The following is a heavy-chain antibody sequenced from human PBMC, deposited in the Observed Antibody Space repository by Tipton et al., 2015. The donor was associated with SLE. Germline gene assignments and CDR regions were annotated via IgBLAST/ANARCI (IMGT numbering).Heavy chain of an antibody. D-gene: IGHD3-3*01. CDR3: AREPRSGYPDY. V-gene: IGHV4-59*12. J-gene: IGHJ4*02. Sequence: TLSLTCTVSGASISSYYWSWIRQPPGKGLEWIGYIYYSGSTIHNPSLKSRVTMSVDTSKNQFSLKLSSVTAADTAVYYCAREPRSGYPDYWGQGTLVIVSS. CDR1: GASISSYY. CDR2: IYYSGST.